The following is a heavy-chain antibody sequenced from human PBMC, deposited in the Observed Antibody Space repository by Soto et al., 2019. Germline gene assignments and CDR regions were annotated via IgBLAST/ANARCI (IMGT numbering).Heavy chain of an antibody. CDR3: ARAHDPGDLDY. CDR2: VNPNSGNT. V-gene: IGHV1-8*01. J-gene: IGHJ4*02. D-gene: IGHD4-17*01. Sequence: QVQLVQSGAEVKEPGASVKVSCKSSGYIFSSHDINWVRQAPGQGLEWMGSVNPNSGNTLYTRRFQGRVTMTRSTSMSTAYMELSSLRFDDTAVYYCARAHDPGDLDYWGQGTLVTVSS. CDR1: GYIFSSHD.